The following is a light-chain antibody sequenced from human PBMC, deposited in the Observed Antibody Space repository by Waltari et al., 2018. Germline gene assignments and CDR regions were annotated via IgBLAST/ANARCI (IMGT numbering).Light chain of an antibody. J-gene: IGKJ3*01. CDR1: QSISSY. Sequence: DIQMTQSPSSLSESVGDRVTITCRASQSISSYLNWYQQKPGKAPKLLIYAASSLQSGVPSRFSGSGSRTDFTLTISSLQPEDFATYYCQQSYSTPPFTFGPGTKVDIK. CDR3: QQSYSTPPFT. V-gene: IGKV1-39*01. CDR2: AAS.